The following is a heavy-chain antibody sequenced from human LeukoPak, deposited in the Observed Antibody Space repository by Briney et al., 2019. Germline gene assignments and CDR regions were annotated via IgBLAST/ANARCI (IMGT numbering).Heavy chain of an antibody. Sequence: ASVKVSCKASGYTFTGYNMHWVRQAPGQGLEWMGRINPNSGGTNYAQKFQGRVTMTRDTSISTAYMGLSRLRSDDTAVYYCARAFSEYDILTVYYSNHFDYWGQGTLVTVSS. CDR2: INPNSGGT. V-gene: IGHV1-2*06. CDR3: ARAFSEYDILTVYYSNHFDY. CDR1: GYTFTGYN. D-gene: IGHD3-9*01. J-gene: IGHJ4*02.